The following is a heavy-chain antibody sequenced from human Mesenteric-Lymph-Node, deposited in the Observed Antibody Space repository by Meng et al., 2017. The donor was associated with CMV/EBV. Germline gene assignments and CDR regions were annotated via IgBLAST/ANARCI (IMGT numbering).Heavy chain of an antibody. CDR3: AKDWGVLMVLPDGFDF. Sequence: GGSLRLSCAASGFTFSSYGMNWVRQAPGKGLEWVAFIRYDGSNKYYADSVKGRFTISRDNSRNTLYLQMNGLRPEDTALYYCAKDWGVLMVLPDGFDFWGQGTLVTVSS. V-gene: IGHV3-30*02. CDR1: GFTFSSYG. J-gene: IGHJ4*02. CDR2: IRYDGSNK. D-gene: IGHD2-8*01.